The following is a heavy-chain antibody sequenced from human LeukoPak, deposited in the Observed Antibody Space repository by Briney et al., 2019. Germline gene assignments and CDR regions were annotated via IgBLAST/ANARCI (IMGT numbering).Heavy chain of an antibody. V-gene: IGHV3-11*01. CDR2: XXXXI. Sequence: XXXXIYYADSVKGRFTISRDNAKNSLYLQMNSLRAEDTAVYYCARVGYCSSTSCYPYYYYYYMDVWGKGTTVTVSS. CDR3: ARVGYCSSTSCYPYYYYYYMDV. D-gene: IGHD2-2*03. J-gene: IGHJ6*03.